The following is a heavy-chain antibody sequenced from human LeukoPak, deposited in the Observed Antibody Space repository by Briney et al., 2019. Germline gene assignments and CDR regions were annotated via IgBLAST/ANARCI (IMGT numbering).Heavy chain of an antibody. CDR3: ARWGGRGYYFDY. J-gene: IGHJ4*02. CDR1: GGSISSSSYY. CDR2: IYYSGST. Sequence: SETLSLTCTVSGGSISSSSYYWGWIRQPPGKGLEWIGSIYYSGSTYYNPSLKSRVTISVDTSKNQFSLKLSSVTAADTAVYYCARWGGRGYYFDYWGQGTLVTVSS. V-gene: IGHV4-39*07. D-gene: IGHD3-10*01.